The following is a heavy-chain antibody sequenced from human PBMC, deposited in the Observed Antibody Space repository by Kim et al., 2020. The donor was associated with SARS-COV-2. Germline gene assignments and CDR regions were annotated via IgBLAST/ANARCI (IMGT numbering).Heavy chain of an antibody. J-gene: IGHJ4*02. CDR3: AKDRSYYDILTGYTYFDY. V-gene: IGHV3-30*02. D-gene: IGHD3-9*01. Sequence: VKGGFTISGDNYKNTLYLQMNSLRAEDTAVYYCAKDRSYYDILTGYTYFDYWGQGTLVTVSP.